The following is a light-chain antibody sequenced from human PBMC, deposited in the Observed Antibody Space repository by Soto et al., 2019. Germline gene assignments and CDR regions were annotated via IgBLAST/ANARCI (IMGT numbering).Light chain of an antibody. V-gene: IGLV1-40*01. Sequence: QSGLTQPPSVSGAPGQRVTISCTGSSSNIGAGYDVHWYQQLPGTAPKLLIYGNSNRPSAVPDRFSGSKSGTSASLAIPGLQADDEADYYCQSYDSSLSGYVFGTGTKVTLL. CDR2: GNS. J-gene: IGLJ1*01. CDR1: SSNIGAGYD. CDR3: QSYDSSLSGYV.